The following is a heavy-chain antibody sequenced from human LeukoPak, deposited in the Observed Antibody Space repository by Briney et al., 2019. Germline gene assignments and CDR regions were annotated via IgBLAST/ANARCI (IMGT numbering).Heavy chain of an antibody. V-gene: IGHV1-46*01. J-gene: IGHJ3*02. CDR2: INPSGGST. CDR3: AREGDCGGDCYPRGDAFDI. CDR1: GYTFTSYY. D-gene: IGHD2-21*02. Sequence: ASVKVSCKASGYTFTSYYMHWVRQAPGQGLEWMGVINPSGGSTSYAQKFQGRVTMTRDMSTSTVYMELSSLRSEDTAVYYCAREGDCGGDCYPRGDAFDIWGQGTMVAVSS.